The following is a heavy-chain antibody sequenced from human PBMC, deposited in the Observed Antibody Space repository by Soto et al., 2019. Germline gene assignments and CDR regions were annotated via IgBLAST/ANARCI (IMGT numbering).Heavy chain of an antibody. CDR3: ARWSYLDY. CDR1: GFSFGSYA. CDR2: ISGSDGKT. D-gene: IGHD3-3*01. J-gene: IGHJ4*02. V-gene: IGHV3-23*01. Sequence: GGSLRLSCAASGFSFGSYALSWVRQAPGKGLEWVSTISGSDGKTFYADSVKGRFSISRDTSQSTSYLQMNSLRADDTAMYYCARWSYLDYWGQGTRVTVSS.